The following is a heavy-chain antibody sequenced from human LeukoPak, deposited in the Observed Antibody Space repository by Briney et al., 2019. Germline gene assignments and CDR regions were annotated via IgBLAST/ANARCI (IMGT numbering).Heavy chain of an antibody. CDR2: INSDGSRT. J-gene: IGHJ4*02. CDR1: GFTFSSYA. CDR3: AREGDYSPFDC. V-gene: IGHV3-74*01. Sequence: GASLRLSCAASGFTFSSYAMSWVRQAPGKGLEWVSRINSDGSRTTYGDSVKGRFTISRDNAKNTLYLQMNSLRVEDTAVYYCAREGDYSPFDCWGQGTLVTVSS. D-gene: IGHD2-21*01.